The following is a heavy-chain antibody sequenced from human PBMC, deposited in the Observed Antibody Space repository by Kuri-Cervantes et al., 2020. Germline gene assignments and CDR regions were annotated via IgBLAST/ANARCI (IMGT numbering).Heavy chain of an antibody. V-gene: IGHV3-30*03. Sequence: GESLKISCAASGFTFSSYGMHWVRQAPGKGLEWVAVISYDGSNKYYADSVKGRFTISRDNSKNTLYLQMNSLRAEDTAVYYCARDATAEQGTNDYGDYGNFDYWGQGTLVTVSS. CDR1: GFTFSSYG. CDR3: ARDATAEQGTNDYGDYGNFDY. J-gene: IGHJ4*02. CDR2: ISYDGSNK. D-gene: IGHD4-17*01.